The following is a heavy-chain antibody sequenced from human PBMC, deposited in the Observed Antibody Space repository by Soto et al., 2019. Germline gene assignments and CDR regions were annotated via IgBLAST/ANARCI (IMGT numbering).Heavy chain of an antibody. V-gene: IGHV3-23*01. CDR2: IRASGDTT. CDR3: AKGGYTSYYDY. D-gene: IGHD5-18*01. CDR1: GFNFRSYA. J-gene: IGHJ4*02. Sequence: EVQLLESGGGLVQPGGSLRLSCAASGFNFRSYAMTWVRQAPGKGLEWVSTIRASGDTTFYADSVKGRITISRDNSKTTVYLQMNTLAADDTAVYFCAKGGYTSYYDYWGQGILVTVSS.